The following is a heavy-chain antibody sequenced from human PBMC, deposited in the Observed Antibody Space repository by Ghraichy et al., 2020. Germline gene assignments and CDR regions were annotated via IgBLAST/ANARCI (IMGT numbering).Heavy chain of an antibody. J-gene: IGHJ5*02. CDR1: GGSFSGYY. CDR2: INHSGST. Sequence: SQTLSLTCAVYGGSFSGYYWSWIRQPPGKGLEWIGEINHSGSTNYNPSLKSRVTISVDTSKNQFSLKLSSVTAADTAVYYCARGSGSGSYYPPFSLDWFDPWGQGTLVTVSS. V-gene: IGHV4-34*01. CDR3: ARGSGSGSYYPPFSLDWFDP. D-gene: IGHD3-10*01.